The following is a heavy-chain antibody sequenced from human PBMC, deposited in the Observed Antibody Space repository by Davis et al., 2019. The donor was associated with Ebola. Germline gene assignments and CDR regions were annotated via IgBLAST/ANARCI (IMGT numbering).Heavy chain of an antibody. CDR2: INPSGGST. CDR3: ARNSGGYSDAFDI. D-gene: IGHD1-26*01. CDR1: GYTFTSYY. V-gene: IGHV1-46*01. J-gene: IGHJ3*02. Sequence: ASVKVSCKASGYTFTSYYMHWVRQAPGQGLEWMGIINPSGGSTSYAQKFQGRVTMTTDTSTSTAYMELRSLRSDDTAVYYCARNSGGYSDAFDIWGQGTMVTVSS.